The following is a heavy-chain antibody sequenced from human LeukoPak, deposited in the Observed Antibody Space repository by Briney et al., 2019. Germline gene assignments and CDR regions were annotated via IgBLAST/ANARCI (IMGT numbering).Heavy chain of an antibody. Sequence: NPGGSLRLSCAASGFTFSSYSMNWVRQAPGKGLEWVSSISSSSSYIYYADSVKGRFTISRDNAKNSLYLQMNSLRAEDTAVYYCARDSIFGVVTHIDYWGQGTLVTVSS. D-gene: IGHD3-3*01. V-gene: IGHV3-21*01. J-gene: IGHJ4*02. CDR1: GFTFSSYS. CDR2: ISSSSSYI. CDR3: ARDSIFGVVTHIDY.